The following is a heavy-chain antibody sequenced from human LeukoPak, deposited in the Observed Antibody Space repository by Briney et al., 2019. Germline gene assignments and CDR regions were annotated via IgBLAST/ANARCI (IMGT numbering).Heavy chain of an antibody. CDR2: VHLDGRT. V-gene: IGHV4-4*02. Sequence: SETLSLTCGVSGGSVTSTNWWTWVRQPPGRGLEWIGEVHLDGRTNYNPSLKSRLTISVDLSENHISLKLTSVTAADTAVYYCAREGGFFRPLDYSGQGTLVTVSS. CDR3: AREGGFFRPLDY. CDR1: GGSVTSTNW. D-gene: IGHD3-3*01. J-gene: IGHJ4*02.